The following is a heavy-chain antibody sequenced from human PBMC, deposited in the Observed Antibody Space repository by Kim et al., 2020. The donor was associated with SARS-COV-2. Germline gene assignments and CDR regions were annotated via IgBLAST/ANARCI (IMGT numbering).Heavy chain of an antibody. CDR1: GGTFSSYA. D-gene: IGHD2-21*01. V-gene: IGHV1-69*13. Sequence: SVKVSCKASGGTFSSYAISWVRQAPGQGLEWMGGIIPIFGTANYAQKFQGRVTITADESTSTAYMELSSLRSEDTAVYYCAGGAGDGYNDNWFYSWGQGALVALSS. CDR3: AGGAGDGYNDNWFYS. CDR2: IIPIFGTA. J-gene: IGHJ5*01.